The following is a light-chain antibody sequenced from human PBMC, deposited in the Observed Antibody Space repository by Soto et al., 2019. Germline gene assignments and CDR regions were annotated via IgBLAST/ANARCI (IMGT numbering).Light chain of an antibody. J-gene: IGKJ4*01. CDR1: QTITPY. Sequence: IQMTQSPPSLSASIGDTVTITCRASQTITPYLNWFQQKPGKAPKLLIGAASTLQSGVPSRFSGSGSGTDFTLTISSLQPEDSATYFCQQNFSPLLTFGGGTKLEIK. CDR2: AAS. V-gene: IGKV1-39*01. CDR3: QQNFSPLLT.